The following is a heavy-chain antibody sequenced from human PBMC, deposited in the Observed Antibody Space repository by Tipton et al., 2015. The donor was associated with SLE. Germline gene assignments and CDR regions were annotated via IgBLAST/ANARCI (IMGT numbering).Heavy chain of an antibody. CDR2: IYHSGTT. Sequence: GLVKPSETLPLACSVSGYSLSSNSYWAWIRQSPGKGLEWIGIIYHSGTTYYNPSLKSRVTISVDTSKNQFSLRLSSVTAADTAMYYCARDLYDFWSGYTPSGAMDVWGKGTTVTVSS. J-gene: IGHJ6*03. V-gene: IGHV4-38-2*02. CDR1: GYSLSSNSY. D-gene: IGHD3-3*01. CDR3: ARDLYDFWSGYTPSGAMDV.